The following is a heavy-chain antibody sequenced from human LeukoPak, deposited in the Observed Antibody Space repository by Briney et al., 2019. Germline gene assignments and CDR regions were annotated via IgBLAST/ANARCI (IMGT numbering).Heavy chain of an antibody. D-gene: IGHD3-10*01. J-gene: IGHJ6*03. CDR3: ARGVRGAIGIYYYYYMDV. Sequence: ASVKVSCKASGYTFTGYYMHWVRQAPGQGLEWMGWINPNSGGTNYAQKFQGRVTMTRDTSISTAYMELSRLRSDDTAVYYCARGVRGAIGIYYYYYMDVWGKGTTVTISS. V-gene: IGHV1-2*02. CDR2: INPNSGGT. CDR1: GYTFTGYY.